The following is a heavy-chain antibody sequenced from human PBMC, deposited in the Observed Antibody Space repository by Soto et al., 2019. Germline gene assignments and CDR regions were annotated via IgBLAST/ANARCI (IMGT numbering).Heavy chain of an antibody. Sequence: EVRLLESGEGLVQPGGSLKRSCAASGFTFSSYAMSWIRQAPGKWLEWVSSIGGSGGNTYYADSVKGRFTISRDNSKNTLFLQMNRLRAEDTAEYYCSRVVRYFDTPYGMDVWGHGTTVIVSS. J-gene: IGHJ6*02. D-gene: IGHD3-9*01. V-gene: IGHV3-23*01. CDR3: SRVVRYFDTPYGMDV. CDR1: GFTFSSYA. CDR2: IGGSGGNT.